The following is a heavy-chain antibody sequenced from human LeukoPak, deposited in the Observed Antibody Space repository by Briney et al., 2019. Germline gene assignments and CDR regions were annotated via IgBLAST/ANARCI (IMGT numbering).Heavy chain of an antibody. CDR2: ISSSSSTI. V-gene: IGHV3-48*01. J-gene: IGHJ4*02. D-gene: IGHD3-22*01. Sequence: TGGSLRLSCAASGFTFSSYSMNWVRQAPGKGLEWVSYISSSSSTIYYADSVKGRFTISRDNAKNSLYLQMNSLRAEDTALYYCARATHYYESSGYDYWGQGTLVTVSS. CDR3: ARATHYYESSGYDY. CDR1: GFTFSSYS.